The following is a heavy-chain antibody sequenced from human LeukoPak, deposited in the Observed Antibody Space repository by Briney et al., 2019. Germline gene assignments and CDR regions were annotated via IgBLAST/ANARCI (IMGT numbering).Heavy chain of an antibody. J-gene: IGHJ6*03. Sequence: TSETLSLTCTVSGGSISSHYWSWIRQPPGKGLEWSGYIYYSGSTNYNPSLKNRVTISVDTSKKQFSLKLSSVTAADTAVYYCARSNWGSDSYYYYMDVWGKGTTVTVSS. CDR2: IYYSGST. D-gene: IGHD7-27*01. CDR1: GGSISSHY. CDR3: ARSNWGSDSYYYYMDV. V-gene: IGHV4-59*11.